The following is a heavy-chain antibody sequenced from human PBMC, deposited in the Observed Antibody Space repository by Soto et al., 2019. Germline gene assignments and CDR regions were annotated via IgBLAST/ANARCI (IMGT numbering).Heavy chain of an antibody. CDR3: ARQGAYSSRGYYYYYYGMDV. CDR2: INHSGST. D-gene: IGHD6-13*01. CDR1: GGSFSGYY. J-gene: IGHJ6*02. Sequence: SETLSLTCAVYGGSFSGYYWSWIRQPPGKGLEWIGEINHSGSTNYNPSLKSRVTISVDTSKNQFSLKLSSVTAADTAVYYCARQGAYSSRGYYYYYYGMDVWGQGTTVT. V-gene: IGHV4-34*01.